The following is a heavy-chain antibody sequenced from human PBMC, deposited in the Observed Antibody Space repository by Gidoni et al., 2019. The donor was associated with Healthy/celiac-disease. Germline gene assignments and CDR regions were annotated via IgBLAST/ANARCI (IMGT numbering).Heavy chain of an antibody. Sequence: EVQLVESGGGLVKPGGSLRLSCAAYGFTFSSYSMNWVRQAPGKGLEWVSSISSSSSYIYYADSVKGRFTISRDNAKNSLYLQMNSLRAEDTAVYYCARDREPSDAFDIWGQGTMVTVSS. J-gene: IGHJ3*02. CDR1: GFTFSSYS. CDR2: ISSSSSYI. V-gene: IGHV3-21*01. CDR3: ARDREPSDAFDI. D-gene: IGHD1-26*01.